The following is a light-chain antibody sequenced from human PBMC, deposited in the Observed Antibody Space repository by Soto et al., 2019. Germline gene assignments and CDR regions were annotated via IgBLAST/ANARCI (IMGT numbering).Light chain of an antibody. V-gene: IGKV1-5*03. CDR1: QSVSYW. J-gene: IGKJ1*01. CDR3: QQYNYYPWT. Sequence: DIQMTQSPSTLSASVGDRVTITCRATQSVSYWLAWYQQKPGKAPKLLIYKTSSLESGVPASFSGSGSGTEFTLTISSLQPDDFATYYCQQYNYYPWTFGQGTKVEIK. CDR2: KTS.